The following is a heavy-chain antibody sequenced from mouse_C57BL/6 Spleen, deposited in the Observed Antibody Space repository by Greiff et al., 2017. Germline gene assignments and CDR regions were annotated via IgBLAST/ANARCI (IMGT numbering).Heavy chain of an antibody. CDR1: GYAFTNYL. D-gene: IGHD2-5*01. J-gene: IGHJ3*01. V-gene: IGHV1-54*01. CDR3: ARGTYNSNYEGCAY. CDR2: ITPGSGGT. Sequence: VQLQQSGAELVRPGTSVKVSCKASGYAFTNYLIEWVKQRPGQGLEWIGVITPGSGGTNYNEKFKGQATLTADKSSSTAYLQFSSLTSEDSAVYFCARGTYNSNYEGCAYWGQDTLVTVSA.